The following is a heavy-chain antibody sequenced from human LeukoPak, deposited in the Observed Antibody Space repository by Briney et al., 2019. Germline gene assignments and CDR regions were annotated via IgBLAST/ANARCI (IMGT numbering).Heavy chain of an antibody. J-gene: IGHJ4*02. D-gene: IGHD3-22*01. CDR1: GGSISSYY. CDR3: ARYYYDSSGYYSFGY. V-gene: IGHV4-59*01. Sequence: PSETLSLTCTVSGGSISSYYWSWIRQPPGKGLEWIGYIYYSGSTNYNPSLKSRVTISVDTSNNQFSLKLSSVTAADTAVYYCARYYYDSSGYYSFGYWGQGTLVTVSS. CDR2: IYYSGST.